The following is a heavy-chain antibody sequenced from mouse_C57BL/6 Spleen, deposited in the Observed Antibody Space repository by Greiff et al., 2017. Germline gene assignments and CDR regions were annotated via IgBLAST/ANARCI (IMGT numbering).Heavy chain of an antibody. D-gene: IGHD2-3*01. CDR1: GFNIKDYY. J-gene: IGHJ2*01. Sequence: EVQLQQSGAELVKPGASVKLSCTASGFNIKDYYMHWVKQRTEQGLEWIGRIDPEDGETKYAPKLKGKATITADTSSNTAYLHRSSLTSDDTAVYYCARDGHERIFDYWGQGTTLTVSS. V-gene: IGHV14-2*01. CDR2: IDPEDGET. CDR3: ARDGHERIFDY.